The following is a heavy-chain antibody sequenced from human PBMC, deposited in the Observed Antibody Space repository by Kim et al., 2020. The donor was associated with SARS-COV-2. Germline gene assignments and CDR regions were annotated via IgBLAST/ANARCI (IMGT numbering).Heavy chain of an antibody. D-gene: IGHD6-13*01. J-gene: IGHJ4*02. Sequence: SVKGRFTISRDNSKNTLYLQMNSLRAEDTAVYYCAKAGNSSSWRLYYFDYWGQGTLVTVSS. CDR3: AKAGNSSSWRLYYFDY. V-gene: IGHV3-23*01.